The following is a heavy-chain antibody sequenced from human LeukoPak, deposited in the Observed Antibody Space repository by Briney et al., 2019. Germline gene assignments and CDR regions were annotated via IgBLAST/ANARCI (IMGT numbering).Heavy chain of an antibody. CDR2: MNPNSGNT. CDR1: GYTFTSYD. D-gene: IGHD2-2*01. Sequence: ASVQVSCKASGYTFTSYDINWVRQATGQGLEWMGWMNPNSGNTGYAQKFQGRVTMTRNTSISTAYMELSSLRSEDTAVYYCARSPYCSSTSCYNWFDPWGQGTLVTVSS. CDR3: ARSPYCSSTSCYNWFDP. J-gene: IGHJ5*02. V-gene: IGHV1-8*01.